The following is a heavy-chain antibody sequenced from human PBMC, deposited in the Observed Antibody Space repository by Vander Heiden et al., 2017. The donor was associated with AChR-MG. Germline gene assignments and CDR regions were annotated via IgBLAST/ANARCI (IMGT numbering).Heavy chain of an antibody. CDR1: GGTFSSYA. CDR3: ERAGVYYDILTGCPTPPYDYMDV. D-gene: IGHD3-9*01. V-gene: IGHV1-69*01. J-gene: IGHJ6*03. Sequence: QVQLVQSGAEVKKPGSSVKVSCKASGGTFSSYAISWVRQAPGQGLGWVGGISPIFGTANSDQEFKGRGTITVNESTTTAYVELRSMRSEDTDMYYCERAGVYYDILTGCPTPPYDYMDVWGKGTTVTVSS. CDR2: ISPIFGTA.